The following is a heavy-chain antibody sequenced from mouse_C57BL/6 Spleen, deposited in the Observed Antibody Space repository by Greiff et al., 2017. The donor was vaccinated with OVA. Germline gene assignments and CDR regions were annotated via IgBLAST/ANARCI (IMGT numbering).Heavy chain of an antibody. D-gene: IGHD2-14*01. V-gene: IGHV7-1*01. Sequence: DVKLVESGGGLVQSGRSLRLSCATSGFTFSDFYMEWVRQAPGKGLEWIAASRNKANDYTTEYSASVKGRFIVSRDTSQSILYLQMNALRAEDTAIYYCARDAGYPGYYFDYWGQGTTLTVSS. J-gene: IGHJ2*01. CDR3: ARDAGYPGYYFDY. CDR2: SRNKANDYTT. CDR1: GFTFSDFY.